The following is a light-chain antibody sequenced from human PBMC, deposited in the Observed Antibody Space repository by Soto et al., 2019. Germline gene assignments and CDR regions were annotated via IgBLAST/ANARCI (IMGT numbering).Light chain of an antibody. CDR2: RAS. J-gene: IGKJ1*01. CDR3: QQYKTYWT. V-gene: IGKV1-5*03. Sequence: FQMTQYPSHLSPSVGDRVTITSRASQSVSSWLAWFQQKPGKAPKLLIYRASSLQSGVSSRFSGGGSGTEFTLTISSLQPDDFATYYCQQYKTYWTFGPGTKVDI. CDR1: QSVSSW.